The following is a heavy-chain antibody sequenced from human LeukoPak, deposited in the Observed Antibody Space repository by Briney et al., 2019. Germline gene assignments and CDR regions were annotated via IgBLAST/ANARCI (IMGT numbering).Heavy chain of an antibody. CDR1: GFTVSDIY. D-gene: IGHD6-25*01. CDR2: TYSDGTT. V-gene: IGHV3-66*01. J-gene: IGHJ4*02. CDR3: ARGITAAGTFDL. Sequence: GGSLRLSCAASGFTVSDIYVTWVRQAPEKGLLWVSVTYSDGTTYYADSVRGRFTISRDNSKKVLYLQMNSLRAEDTAVYYCARGITAAGTFDLWGQGTLVTVSS.